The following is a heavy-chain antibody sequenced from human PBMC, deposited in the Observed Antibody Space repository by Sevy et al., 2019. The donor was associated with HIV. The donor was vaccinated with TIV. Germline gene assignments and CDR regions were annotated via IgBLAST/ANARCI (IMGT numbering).Heavy chain of an antibody. CDR1: GYSFTSYW. CDR3: ARHPPWYCSGGSCYTEDYYYGMDV. CDR2: IDPSDSYT. V-gene: IGHV5-10-1*01. J-gene: IGHJ6*02. D-gene: IGHD2-15*01. Sequence: GESLKISCKGSGYSFTSYWISWVRQMPGKGLEWMGRIDPSDSYTNYSPSFQGHVTISADKSISTAYLQWSSLKASDTAMYYCARHPPWYCSGGSCYTEDYYYGMDVWGQGTTVTVSS.